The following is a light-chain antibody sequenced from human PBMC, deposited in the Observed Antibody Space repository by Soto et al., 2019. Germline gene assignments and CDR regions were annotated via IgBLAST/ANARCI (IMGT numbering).Light chain of an antibody. CDR2: DVS. CDR3: SSYTSSSTLDV. CDR1: SSDVGGYNY. Sequence: QSALTQPASVSVSPGQSITISCTGTSSDVGGYNYVSWYQQHPGKAPKLMIYDVSNRPSGVSNRFSGSKSGNTASLTISGLQAEDGADYYFSSYTSSSTLDVFGTGTKLTVL. J-gene: IGLJ1*01. V-gene: IGLV2-14*01.